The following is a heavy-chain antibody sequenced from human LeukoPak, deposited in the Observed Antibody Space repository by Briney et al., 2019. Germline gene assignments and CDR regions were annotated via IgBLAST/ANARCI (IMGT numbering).Heavy chain of an antibody. Sequence: SAKVSCKASGGTFSSYALSWMRQAPGQGLEWMGRVIPMFDVTDYAQKFQGRVTITADTSTGTAYMELSSLRSEDTAVYYCASPGVGYGSGSPSVWYFDLWGRGTLVTVSS. CDR1: GGTFSSYA. V-gene: IGHV1-69*10. D-gene: IGHD3-10*01. CDR2: VIPMFDVT. CDR3: ASPGVGYGSGSPSVWYFDL. J-gene: IGHJ2*01.